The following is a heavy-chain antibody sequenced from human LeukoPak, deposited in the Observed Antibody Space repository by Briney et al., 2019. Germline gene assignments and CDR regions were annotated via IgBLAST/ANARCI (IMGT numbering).Heavy chain of an antibody. CDR1: GGTFSSYA. V-gene: IGHV1-69*13. CDR3: ARGGLGSAGAIWTPDLLQKYYFDY. CDR2: IIPIFGTA. Sequence: SVKVSCKASGGTFSSYAISWVRQAPGQGLEWMGGIIPIFGTANYAQKFQGRVTITADESTSTAYMELSSLRSDDTAVYYCARGGLGSAGAIWTPDLLQKYYFDYWGQGTLVTVSS. D-gene: IGHD1-26*01. J-gene: IGHJ4*02.